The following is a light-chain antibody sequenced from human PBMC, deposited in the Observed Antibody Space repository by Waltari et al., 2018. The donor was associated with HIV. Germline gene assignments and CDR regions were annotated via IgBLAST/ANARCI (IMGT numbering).Light chain of an antibody. CDR2: WAS. J-gene: IGKJ4*01. CDR1: QSVLSSSDNNNY. Sequence: DVVMTQSPDSLAVSLGERASINCKYSQSVLSSSDNNNYLVWYQQKPGTPPKLLISWASTRESGVPGRFSGSGSWTDFTLTISSLQAEDVVVYYCQQCYATPLTFGGGTKVEIK. CDR3: QQCYATPLT. V-gene: IGKV4-1*01.